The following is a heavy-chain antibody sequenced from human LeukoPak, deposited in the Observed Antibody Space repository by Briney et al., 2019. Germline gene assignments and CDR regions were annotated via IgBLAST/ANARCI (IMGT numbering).Heavy chain of an antibody. J-gene: IGHJ4*02. V-gene: IGHV3-7*01. Sequence: GGFLRLSCAASGFTFSSYWMSWVRQAPGKGLEWVANIKQDGSEKYYVDSVKGRFTISRANAKNSLYLQMNSLRAEDTAVYYCARQKQWLAVYYFDYWGQGTLVTVSS. CDR3: ARQKQWLAVYYFDY. CDR2: IKQDGSEK. CDR1: GFTFSSYW. D-gene: IGHD6-19*01.